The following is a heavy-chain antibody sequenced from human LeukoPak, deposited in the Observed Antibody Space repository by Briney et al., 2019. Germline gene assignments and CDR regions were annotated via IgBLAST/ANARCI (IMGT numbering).Heavy chain of an antibody. D-gene: IGHD2-15*01. J-gene: IGHJ4*02. CDR2: IYYSGST. CDR1: GGSISSYY. V-gene: IGHV4-59*08. CDR3: ARGYCSGGSCYRYYFDY. Sequence: SETLSLTCTVSGGSISSYYWSWIRQPPGKGLEWIGYIYYSGSTNYNPSLKSRVTISVDTSKNQFSLKLSSVTAADTAVYYCARGYCSGGSCYRYYFDYWGQGTLVTVSS.